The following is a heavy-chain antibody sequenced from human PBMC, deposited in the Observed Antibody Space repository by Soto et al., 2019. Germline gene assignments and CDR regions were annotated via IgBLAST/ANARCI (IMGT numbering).Heavy chain of an antibody. V-gene: IGHV1-69*13. Sequence: GASVKVSCKASGGTFSSYAISWVRQAPGQGLEWMGGIIPIFGTANYAQKFQGRVTITADESTSTAYMELSSLRSEDTAVYYCARVRYYDSSGYYGREDYWGPGTLVTVSS. J-gene: IGHJ4*02. CDR1: GGTFSSYA. D-gene: IGHD3-22*01. CDR3: ARVRYYDSSGYYGREDY. CDR2: IIPIFGTA.